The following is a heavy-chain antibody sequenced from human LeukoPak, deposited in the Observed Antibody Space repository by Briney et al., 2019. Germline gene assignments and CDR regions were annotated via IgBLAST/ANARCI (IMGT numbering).Heavy chain of an antibody. CDR2: IYYSGST. V-gene: IGHV4-61*01. Sequence: SQTLSLTCTVSGGSVSSGSYYWSWIRQPPGKGLEWIGYIYYSGSTNYNPSLKSRVTISVDTSKNQFSLKLSSVTAADTAVYYCARSLGYCSSTSCQGSWFDPWGQGTLVTVSS. D-gene: IGHD2-2*01. CDR1: GGSVSSGSYY. CDR3: ARSLGYCSSTSCQGSWFDP. J-gene: IGHJ5*02.